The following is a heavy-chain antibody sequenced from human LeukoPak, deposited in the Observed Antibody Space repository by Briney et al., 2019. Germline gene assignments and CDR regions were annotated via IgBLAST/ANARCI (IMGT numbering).Heavy chain of an antibody. V-gene: IGHV1-8*03. J-gene: IGHJ6*03. CDR3: ARGPSIAAPPGGYYYYMDV. Sequence: ASVKVSCKASGYTLTSYDINWVRQATGQGLEWMGWMNPNSGNTGYAQKFQGRVTITRNTSISTAYMELSSLRSEDTAVYYCARGPSIAAPPGGYYYYMDVWGKGTTVTVSS. CDR1: GYTLTSYD. D-gene: IGHD6-6*01. CDR2: MNPNSGNT.